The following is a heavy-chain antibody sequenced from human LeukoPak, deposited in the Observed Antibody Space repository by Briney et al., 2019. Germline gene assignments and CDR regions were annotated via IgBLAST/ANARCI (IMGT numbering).Heavy chain of an antibody. J-gene: IGHJ4*02. CDR2: IYYSGST. D-gene: IGHD3-10*01. CDR1: GGSISSYY. CDR3: ARDRQRGTFDY. V-gene: IGHV4-59*01. Sequence: PSETLSLTCTVSGGSISSYYWSWIRQPPGKGLEWIGYIYYSGSTNYNPSLKSRVTISVDTSKNQFSLKLSSVTAADTAVYYCARDRQRGTFDYWGQGTLVTVSS.